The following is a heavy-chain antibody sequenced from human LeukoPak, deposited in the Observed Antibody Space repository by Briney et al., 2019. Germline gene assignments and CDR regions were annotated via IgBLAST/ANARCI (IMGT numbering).Heavy chain of an antibody. CDR3: AREGVVVGATTDAFDI. D-gene: IGHD1-26*01. Sequence: PGGSLRLSCAASGFTFSSYGMHWVRQAPGKGLEWVAVIWYDGSNKYYADSVKGRFTISRDNSKNALYLQMNSLRAEDTAVYYCAREGVVVGATTDAFDIWGQGTMVTVSS. CDR2: IWYDGSNK. J-gene: IGHJ3*02. CDR1: GFTFSSYG. V-gene: IGHV3-33*08.